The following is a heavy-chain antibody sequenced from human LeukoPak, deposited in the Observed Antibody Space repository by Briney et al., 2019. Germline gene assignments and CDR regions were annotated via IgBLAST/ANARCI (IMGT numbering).Heavy chain of an antibody. CDR1: GDTFTSYY. D-gene: IGHD6-13*01. CDR2: INPSDGST. J-gene: IGHJ4*02. Sequence: ASVEVSSKASGDTFTSYYMHWVRQAPGQGLEWMGIINPSDGSTTYAQRFQGRVTLTRDTSTSTVYMELSSLRSEDTAVYYCAKFRGSSRAQFDNWGQGTLVTVSS. CDR3: AKFRGSSRAQFDN. V-gene: IGHV1-46*01.